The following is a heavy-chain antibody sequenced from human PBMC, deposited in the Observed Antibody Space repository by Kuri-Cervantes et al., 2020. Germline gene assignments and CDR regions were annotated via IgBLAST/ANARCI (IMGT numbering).Heavy chain of an antibody. D-gene: IGHD3-22*01. CDR1: GGSISSSSYY. Sequence: SETLSLTCTVSGGSISSSSYYWGWIRQPPGKGLEWIGSIYYSGSTYYNPSLKSRVTISADTSKNQFSLKLSSVTAADTAVYYCARHAHYYDSSGYYYVGYFDYWGQGTLVTVSS. CDR3: ARHAHYYDSSGYYYVGYFDY. V-gene: IGHV4-39*01. CDR2: IYYSGST. J-gene: IGHJ4*02.